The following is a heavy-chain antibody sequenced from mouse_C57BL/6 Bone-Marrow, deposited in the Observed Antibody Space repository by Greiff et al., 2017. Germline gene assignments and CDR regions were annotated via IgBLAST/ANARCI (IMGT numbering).Heavy chain of an antibody. CDR1: GYSFTSYY. Sequence: VKLMESGPELVKPGASVKISCKASGYSFTSYYIHWVKQRPGQGLEWIGWIYPGSGNTKYNEKFKGKATLTADTSSSTAYMQLSSLTSEDSAVYYCARSLYYYGSSLFAYWGQGTLVTVSA. D-gene: IGHD1-1*01. J-gene: IGHJ3*01. CDR3: ARSLYYYGSSLFAY. CDR2: IYPGSGNT. V-gene: IGHV1-66*01.